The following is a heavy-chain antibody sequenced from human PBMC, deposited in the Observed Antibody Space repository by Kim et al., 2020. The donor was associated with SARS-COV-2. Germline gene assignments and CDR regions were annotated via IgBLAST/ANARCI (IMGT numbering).Heavy chain of an antibody. CDR3: AKDGEIDY. Sequence: GSTKDYADSVKGRFTIARDNSKNTLYLQMNSLRGEDTAVYYCAKDGEIDYWGQGTLVTVSS. J-gene: IGHJ4*02. V-gene: IGHV3-33*06. CDR2: GSTK. D-gene: IGHD3-10*01.